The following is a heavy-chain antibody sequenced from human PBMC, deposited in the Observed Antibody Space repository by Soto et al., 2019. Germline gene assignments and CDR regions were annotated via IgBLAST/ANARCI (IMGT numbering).Heavy chain of an antibody. Sequence: SETLSLTCTVSGGSLSSYYWRWLRQPPGEGLEWIGYFYCSGSTNYNPSLKSRVTISVDTSKNQFSLKLSSVTAADTAVYYCARVTSSAYSSSAWFDPWGQGTLVTVS. CDR3: ARVTSSAYSSSAWFDP. CDR2: FYCSGST. V-gene: IGHV4-59*01. J-gene: IGHJ5*02. D-gene: IGHD6-6*01. CDR1: GGSLSSYY.